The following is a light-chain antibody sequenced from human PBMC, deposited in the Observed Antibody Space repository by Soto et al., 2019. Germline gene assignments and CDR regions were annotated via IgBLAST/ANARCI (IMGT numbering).Light chain of an antibody. Sequence: DIQMIQSPSTLSASVGDRVTITCRASQSLSSWLALYHHRPGKAPKLLIYDASSLQSVVPSRFSGSGSGTEFTLTISSLQPEDFATYYCQQYNDYMTFGQGTRLEIK. CDR2: DAS. CDR1: QSLSSW. J-gene: IGKJ5*01. V-gene: IGKV1-5*01. CDR3: QQYNDYMT.